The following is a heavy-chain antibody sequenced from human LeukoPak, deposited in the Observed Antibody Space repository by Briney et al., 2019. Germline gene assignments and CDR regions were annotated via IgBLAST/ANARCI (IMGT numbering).Heavy chain of an antibody. CDR2: INYSGTT. V-gene: IGHV4-39*07. D-gene: IGHD4-23*01. CDR3: ARDLTTVVTH. Sequence: SETLSLTCTVSGGSISSSSYYWGWIRQPPGKGLQWIGSINYSGTTYYYPSLRSRVTISVDTSKNQFSLKLSSVTAADTAVYYCARDLTTVVTHWGQGTLVTVSS. J-gene: IGHJ4*02. CDR1: GGSISSSSYY.